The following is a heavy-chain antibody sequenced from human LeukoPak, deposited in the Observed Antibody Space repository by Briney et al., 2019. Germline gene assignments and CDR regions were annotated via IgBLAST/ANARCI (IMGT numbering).Heavy chain of an antibody. V-gene: IGHV1-18*01. CDR2: INTYNGYS. J-gene: IGHJ4*02. CDR3: AKNTTGGYSDY. CDR1: GYSFTSSG. D-gene: IGHD1-1*01. Sequence: ASVKVPCKTSGYSFTSSGITWVRQAPGQGLEWMGWINTYNGYSKYARELQGRVTMTADTSKSTAYMELSSLSSDDTAVYYCAKNTTGGYSDYWGQGTLVTVSS.